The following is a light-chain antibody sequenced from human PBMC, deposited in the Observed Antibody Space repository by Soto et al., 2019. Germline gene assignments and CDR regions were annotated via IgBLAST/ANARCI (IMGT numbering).Light chain of an antibody. CDR2: DAS. Sequence: EKVMTQPPATLSVSPGERATLSCGASQSVRSNVAWYQQKPGQPPRLLIYDASTRATGIPSRFSGSGSGTDFTLTISSLEPEDFAVYYCQQRSSWPPTITFGQGTRLEIK. CDR3: QQRSSWPPTIT. J-gene: IGKJ5*01. V-gene: IGKV3-11*01. CDR1: QSVRSN.